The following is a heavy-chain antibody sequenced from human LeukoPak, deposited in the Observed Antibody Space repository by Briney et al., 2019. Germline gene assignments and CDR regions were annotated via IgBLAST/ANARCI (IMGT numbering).Heavy chain of an antibody. CDR3: AREDSSGLYYFDY. CDR1: GGSISSSSYY. Sequence: PSETLSLTCTVSGGSISSSSYYWGWIRQPPGKGLEWIGSIYYSGSTYYNPSLKSRVTISVDTSKNQFSLKLSSVTAADTAVYYCAREDSSGLYYFDYWGQGTLVTVSS. D-gene: IGHD6-19*01. J-gene: IGHJ4*02. V-gene: IGHV4-39*07. CDR2: IYYSGST.